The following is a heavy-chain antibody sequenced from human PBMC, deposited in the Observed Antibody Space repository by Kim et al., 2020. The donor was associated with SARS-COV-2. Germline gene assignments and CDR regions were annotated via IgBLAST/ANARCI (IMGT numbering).Heavy chain of an antibody. CDR1: GYTFTGYY. CDR2: INPNSGGT. J-gene: IGHJ4*02. V-gene: IGHV1-2*06. CDR3: ARDLPPEVTIFGVVIREYYFHD. D-gene: IGHD3-3*01. Sequence: ASVKVSCKASGYTFTGYYMHWVRQAPGQGLEWMGRINPNSGGTNYAQKFQGRVTMTRDTSISTAYMELSRLRSDDTAVYYCARDLPPEVTIFGVVIREYYFHDWRQGTLLTVSS.